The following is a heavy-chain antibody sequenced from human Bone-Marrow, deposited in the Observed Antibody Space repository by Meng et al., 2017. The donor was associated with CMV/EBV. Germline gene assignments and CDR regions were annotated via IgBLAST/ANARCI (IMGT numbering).Heavy chain of an antibody. Sequence: SETLSLTCTVSGGSISSSGYYWGWIRQPPGRGLEWIGSMYYSGSTYYSPSLKSRLTMLIDTSKNQFSLKLSSVTAADTAIFYCATTYNFRTFDPWGQGNLVNVYS. V-gene: IGHV4-39*07. CDR2: MYYSGST. CDR3: ATTYNFRTFDP. CDR1: GGSISSSGYY. J-gene: IGHJ5*02. D-gene: IGHD3-3*01.